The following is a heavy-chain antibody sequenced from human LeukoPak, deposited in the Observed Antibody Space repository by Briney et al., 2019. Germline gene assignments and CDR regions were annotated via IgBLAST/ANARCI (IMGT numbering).Heavy chain of an antibody. V-gene: IGHV3-21*01. Sequence: PGGSLRLSCAASGFTFSSYSMNWVRQAPGKGLEWVSSISSSSSYIYYADSVKGRFTISRDNAKNSLYLQMNSLRAEDTAVYYCARDNTILGAFDIWGQGTMVTVSS. CDR3: ARDNTILGAFDI. J-gene: IGHJ3*02. CDR2: ISSSSSYI. D-gene: IGHD3-3*01. CDR1: GFTFSSYS.